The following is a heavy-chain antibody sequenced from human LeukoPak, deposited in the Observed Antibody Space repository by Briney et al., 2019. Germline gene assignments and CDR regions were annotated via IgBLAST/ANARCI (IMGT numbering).Heavy chain of an antibody. CDR2: ISAYNGNT. CDR3: ATLGDFVAFTS. V-gene: IGHV1-18*01. CDR1: GYTFTSYG. J-gene: IGHJ5*02. D-gene: IGHD1-26*01. Sequence: VASVKVSCKASGYTFTSYGISWVRQAPGQGLEWMGWISAYNGNTNYAQKLQGRVTMTTDTSTSTAHMELRSLRSDDTAVYYCATLGDFVAFTSWGQGTLVTVSS.